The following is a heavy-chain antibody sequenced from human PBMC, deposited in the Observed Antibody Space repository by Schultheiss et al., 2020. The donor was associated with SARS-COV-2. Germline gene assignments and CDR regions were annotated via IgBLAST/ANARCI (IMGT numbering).Heavy chain of an antibody. D-gene: IGHD1-1*01. CDR2: INHSGST. Sequence: SQTLSLTCTVSGGSISSYYWSWIRQPPGKGLEWIGEINHSGSTNYNPSLKSRVTITVDTSKNQFSLKLSSVTAADTAVYYCAGGQGTYYYYGMDVWGQGTTVTVSS. CDR1: GGSISSYY. CDR3: AGGQGTYYYYGMDV. J-gene: IGHJ6*02. V-gene: IGHV4-34*01.